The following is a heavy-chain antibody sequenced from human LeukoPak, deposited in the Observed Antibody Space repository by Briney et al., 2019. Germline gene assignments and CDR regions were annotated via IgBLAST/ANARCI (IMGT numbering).Heavy chain of an antibody. D-gene: IGHD6-6*01. V-gene: IGHV3-48*01. Sequence: GGSLRLSCAASGFTFSSYSRNWVRQAPGKGLEWVSYISSSSSTIYYADSVKGRFTISRDNAKNSLYLQMNSLRAEDTAVYYCAREEYSSSYYFDYWGQGTLVTVSS. CDR1: GFTFSSYS. CDR2: ISSSSSTI. J-gene: IGHJ4*02. CDR3: AREEYSSSYYFDY.